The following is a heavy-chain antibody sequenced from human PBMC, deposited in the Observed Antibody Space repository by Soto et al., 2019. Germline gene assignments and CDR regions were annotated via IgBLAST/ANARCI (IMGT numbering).Heavy chain of an antibody. D-gene: IGHD4-17*01. Sequence: GSLRLSCAASGFTFSNAWMSWVRQSPGKGLEWVGHIKSKIDGGTTDYAAPVKGRFIISRDDSKKTMYLQINSLQTEDTAVYYCCTDGTVAKDFDFWGQGT. V-gene: IGHV3-15*01. J-gene: IGHJ4*02. CDR1: GFTFSNAW. CDR2: IKSKIDGGTT. CDR3: CTDGTVAKDFDF.